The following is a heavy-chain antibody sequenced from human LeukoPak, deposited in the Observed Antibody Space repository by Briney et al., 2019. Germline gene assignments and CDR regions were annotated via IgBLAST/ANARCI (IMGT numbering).Heavy chain of an antibody. CDR2: ISAYNGNT. V-gene: IGHV1-18*01. D-gene: IGHD1-26*01. CDR1: GYTFTSYG. J-gene: IGHJ6*02. CDR3: ARGGAPGSYYYYGMDV. Sequence: ASVKVSCKASGYTFTSYGISWVRQAPGQGLEWMGWISAYNGNTNYAQKLQGRVTMTTDTSTSTAYMELRSLRSDDTAVYYCARGGAPGSYYYYGMDVWGQGTTVTVSS.